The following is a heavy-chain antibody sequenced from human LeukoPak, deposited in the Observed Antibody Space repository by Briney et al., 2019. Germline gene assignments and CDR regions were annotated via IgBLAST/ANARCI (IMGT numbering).Heavy chain of an antibody. CDR2: INPNYGGT. V-gene: IGHV1-46*01. CDR1: GYSFTSYY. J-gene: IGHJ4*02. CDR3: ARDQGRTADYVWGTYFDY. D-gene: IGHD3-16*01. Sequence: GASVKVSCKASGYSFTSYYIHWVRQAPGQGLEWMGMINPNYGGTAYAQMFKGGVTLTRDTSTSTVYMELSSLKSEDTAVYFCARDQGRTADYVWGTYFDYWGKGALVTVSS.